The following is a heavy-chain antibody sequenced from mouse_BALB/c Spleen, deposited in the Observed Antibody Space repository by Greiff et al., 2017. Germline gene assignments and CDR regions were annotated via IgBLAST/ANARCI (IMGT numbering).Heavy chain of an antibody. J-gene: IGHJ2*01. D-gene: IGHD2-1*01. Sequence: EVQLVESGPGLVKPSQSLSLTCTVTGYSITSDYAWNWIRQFPGNKLEWMGYISYSGSTSYNPSLKSRISITRDTSKNQFFLQLNSVTTEDTATYYCARGYYGNYDYWGQGTTLTVSS. CDR1: GYSITSDYA. CDR3: ARGYYGNYDY. CDR2: ISYSGST. V-gene: IGHV3-2*02.